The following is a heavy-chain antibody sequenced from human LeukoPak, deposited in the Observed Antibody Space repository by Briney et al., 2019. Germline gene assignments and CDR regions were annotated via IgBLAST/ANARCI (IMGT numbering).Heavy chain of an antibody. Sequence: GGSLRLSCAASGFTFRTYAMSWVRQAPGKGLEWVSSISSSSSYIYYADSVKGRFTISRDNAKNSLYLQMNSLRAEDTAVYYCARDKWLSGAFDIWGQGTMVTVSS. CDR1: GFTFRTYA. J-gene: IGHJ3*02. D-gene: IGHD6-19*01. CDR3: ARDKWLSGAFDI. CDR2: ISSSSSYI. V-gene: IGHV3-21*01.